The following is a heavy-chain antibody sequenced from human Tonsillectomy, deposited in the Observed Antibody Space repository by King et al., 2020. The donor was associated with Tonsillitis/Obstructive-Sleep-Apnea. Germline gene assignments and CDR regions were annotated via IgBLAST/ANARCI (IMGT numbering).Heavy chain of an antibody. J-gene: IGHJ6*03. V-gene: IGHV4-59*01. CDR2: IYYSGNT. Sequence: LQLQESGPGLVKPSETLSLTCTVSGGSISSYYWSWIRQPPGKGLEWIGYIYYSGNTNYNPSLKSRVTISVDTSKNQFSLKLNSVTAADTAVYYCAREKGRGTPATMDVWGKGTTVTVAS. D-gene: IGHD1-1*01. CDR3: AREKGRGTPATMDV. CDR1: GGSISSYY.